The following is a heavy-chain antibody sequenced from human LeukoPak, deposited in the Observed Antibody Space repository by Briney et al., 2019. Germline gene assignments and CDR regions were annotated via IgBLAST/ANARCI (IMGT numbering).Heavy chain of an antibody. CDR1: GGSFSGYY. Sequence: SETLSLTCAVYGGSFSGYYWSWIRQPPGKGLEWVGEINHSGSTNYNPSLKSRVTISVGTSKNQFSLKLSSVTAADTAVYYCARAVLWFGELLSGYYYMDVWGKGTTVTVSS. CDR2: INHSGST. D-gene: IGHD3-10*01. CDR3: ARAVLWFGELLSGYYYMDV. V-gene: IGHV4-34*01. J-gene: IGHJ6*03.